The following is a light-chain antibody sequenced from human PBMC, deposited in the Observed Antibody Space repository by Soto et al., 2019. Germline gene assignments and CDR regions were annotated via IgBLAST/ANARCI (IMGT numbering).Light chain of an antibody. CDR2: GAS. J-gene: IGKJ1*01. V-gene: IGKV3-20*01. CDR3: QQYNNWWT. CDR1: QSVTSNY. Sequence: EIVLTQSPGTLSLSPGERATLSCRASQSVTSNYLVWYQQKPGQAPRLLIYGASSRATGIPDRFSGSGSGTDFTLTISRLETEDFAVYYCQQYNNWWTFGQGTKVDI.